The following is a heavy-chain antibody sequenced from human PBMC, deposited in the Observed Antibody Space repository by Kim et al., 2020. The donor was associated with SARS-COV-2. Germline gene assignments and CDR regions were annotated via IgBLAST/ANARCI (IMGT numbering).Heavy chain of an antibody. V-gene: IGHV3-30*18. J-gene: IGHJ4*02. CDR1: GFTFSSYG. CDR2: ISYDGSNK. D-gene: IGHD6-13*01. Sequence: GGSLRLSCAASGFTFSSYGMHWVRQAPGKGLEWVAVISYDGSNKYYADSVKGRFTISRDNSKNTLYLQMNSLRAEDTAVYYCAKDSEQQLVGALDYWGQGTLVTVSS. CDR3: AKDSEQQLVGALDY.